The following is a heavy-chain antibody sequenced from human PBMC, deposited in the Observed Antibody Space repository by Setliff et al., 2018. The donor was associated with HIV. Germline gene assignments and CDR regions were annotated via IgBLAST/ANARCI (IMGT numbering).Heavy chain of an antibody. Sequence: GGSLRLSCAASGFTFNTYAMTWVRQAPGKGLEWVSSIITNGGTTFYSDSVKGRFTISRDDSNNPLYLQMNSLRAEDTATYYCARDLTLYKLWGQGTLVTVSS. CDR1: GFTFNTYA. J-gene: IGHJ4*02. CDR3: ARDLTLYKL. V-gene: IGHV3-23*01. D-gene: IGHD1-1*01. CDR2: IITNGGTT.